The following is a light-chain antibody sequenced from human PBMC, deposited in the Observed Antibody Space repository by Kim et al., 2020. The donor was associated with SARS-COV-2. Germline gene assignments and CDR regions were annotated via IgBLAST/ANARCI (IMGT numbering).Light chain of an antibody. CDR1: RLRSYY. CDR2: GKN. V-gene: IGLV3-19*01. CDR3: NSRDSSGNRV. Sequence: ALGQTVRSTCQGDRLRSYYASWYQQKPGQAPVLVIYGKNNRPSGIPGRFSGSSAGNTASWSITGAQAEDEADYYCNSRDSSGNRVFGGGTQLTVL. J-gene: IGLJ2*01.